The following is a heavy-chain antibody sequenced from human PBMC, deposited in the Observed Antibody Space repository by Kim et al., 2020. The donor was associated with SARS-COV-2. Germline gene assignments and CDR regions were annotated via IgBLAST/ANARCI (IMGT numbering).Heavy chain of an antibody. CDR2: ISGSGDSA. D-gene: IGHD3-10*01. V-gene: IGHV3-23*01. CDR3: AKRGGSGSYSQIDY. J-gene: IGHJ4*02. CDR1: GFTFSSYG. Sequence: GGSLRLSCAASGFTFSSYGMSWVRQAPGKGLEWVSAISGSGDSAYYADSVKGRFTISRDNSKNTLYLQMNSLRAEDTAVYYCAKRGGSGSYSQIDYWGQGTLVTVSS.